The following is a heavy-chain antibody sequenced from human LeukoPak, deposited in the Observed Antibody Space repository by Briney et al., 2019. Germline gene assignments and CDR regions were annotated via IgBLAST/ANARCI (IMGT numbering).Heavy chain of an antibody. CDR3: ANENY. CDR2: ISWNSGSI. V-gene: IGHV3-9*01. Sequence: GGSLRLSCAASGFTFSSYSMNWVRQAPGKGLEWVSGISWNSGSIGYADSVKGRFTISRDNAKNSLYLQMNSLRAEDTALYYCANENYWGQGTLVTVSS. CDR1: GFTFSSYS. J-gene: IGHJ4*02.